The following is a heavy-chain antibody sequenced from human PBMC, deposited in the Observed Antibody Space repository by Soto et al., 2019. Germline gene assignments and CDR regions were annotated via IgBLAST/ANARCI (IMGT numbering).Heavy chain of an antibody. Sequence: HPGGSLRLSCAASGFTVSSNYMSWVRQAPGKGLEWVSVIYSGGNTYYADSVKGRFTISRDNSKNTLYLQMNSLRAEDTAVYYCARAAAGTLGFVTDLYFDYWGQGTLVTVSS. V-gene: IGHV3-66*01. CDR3: ARAAAGTLGFVTDLYFDY. CDR2: IYSGGNT. D-gene: IGHD6-13*01. J-gene: IGHJ4*02. CDR1: GFTVSSNY.